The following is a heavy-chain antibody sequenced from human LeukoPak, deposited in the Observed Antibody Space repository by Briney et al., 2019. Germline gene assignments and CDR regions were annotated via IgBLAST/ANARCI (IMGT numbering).Heavy chain of an antibody. Sequence: SETLSLTCTVSGGSISSYYWSWIRQPPGKGLEWIGYVFHSGSTNYNPSLKSRVTISVDTSQNQFSLKLTSVTAADTAVYYCARDSSGYYRIGYWGQGTLVTVSS. CDR1: GGSISSYY. CDR2: VFHSGST. V-gene: IGHV4-59*08. J-gene: IGHJ4*02. D-gene: IGHD3-22*01. CDR3: ARDSSGYYRIGY.